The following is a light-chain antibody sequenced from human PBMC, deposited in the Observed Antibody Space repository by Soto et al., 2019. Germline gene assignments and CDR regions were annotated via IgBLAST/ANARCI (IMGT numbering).Light chain of an antibody. Sequence: EIVMTQSPATLSVSPGERATLSCRASQSVSSNLAWYQQKPGQAPRLLIYDASNRATGIPARFSGSGSGTDFTLIISRLEPEDFAVYYCQQYGSSRTFGQGTRWIS. J-gene: IGKJ1*01. V-gene: IGKV3-20*01. CDR3: QQYGSSRT. CDR2: DAS. CDR1: QSVSSN.